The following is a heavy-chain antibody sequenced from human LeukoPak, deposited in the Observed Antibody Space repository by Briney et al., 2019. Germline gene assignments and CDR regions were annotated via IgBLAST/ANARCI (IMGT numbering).Heavy chain of an antibody. J-gene: IGHJ4*02. Sequence: EASVTVSCKASGGTFSSYAISWVRQAPGQGLEWMGGIIPIFGTANYAQKFQGRVTITADESTSTAYMELSSLRSEDTAVYFCARVDGSPDYWGQGTLVTVSS. CDR2: IIPIFGTA. CDR3: ARVDGSPDY. V-gene: IGHV1-69*13. D-gene: IGHD2-15*01. CDR1: GGTFSSYA.